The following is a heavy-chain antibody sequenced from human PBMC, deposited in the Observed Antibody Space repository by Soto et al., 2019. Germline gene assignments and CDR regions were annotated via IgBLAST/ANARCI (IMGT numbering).Heavy chain of an antibody. CDR2: IHYSGGT. J-gene: IGHJ6*03. Sequence: PSETLSLTCTVSGSSISYEYYHWTWNRQSPGKGLEWIGYIHYSGGTIYNPSLKSRVTISVDTSKNQVSLKVSSVAAADTAVYYCARLLRGYNYGSSDYYYYMDVWGKGTTVTVSS. CDR1: GSSISYEYYH. V-gene: IGHV4-59*08. CDR3: ARLLRGYNYGSSDYYYYMDV. D-gene: IGHD5-18*01.